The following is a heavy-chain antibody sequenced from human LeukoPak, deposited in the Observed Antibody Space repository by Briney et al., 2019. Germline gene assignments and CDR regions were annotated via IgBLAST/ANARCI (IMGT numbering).Heavy chain of an antibody. J-gene: IGHJ4*02. V-gene: IGHV3-74*01. Sequence: GGSLRLSCAASGFTFSSYWMHWVRQAPGKGLVWVSRINSDGSSTSYADSVKGRFTISRDNAKNTLYLQMNSLRAGDTAVYYCARARYSSSSVFDYWGQGTLVTVSS. D-gene: IGHD6-6*01. CDR2: INSDGSST. CDR1: GFTFSSYW. CDR3: ARARYSSSSVFDY.